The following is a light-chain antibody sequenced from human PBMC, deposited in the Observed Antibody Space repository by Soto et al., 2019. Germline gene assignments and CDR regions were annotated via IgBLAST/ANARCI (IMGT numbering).Light chain of an antibody. V-gene: IGKV3-20*01. J-gene: IGKJ1*01. CDR2: GAS. CDR1: QSVSSSY. CDR3: QQYGTSPRT. Sequence: EIGLTQSPGTLSLSPGERATLSCRASQSVSSSYFAWYQQKPGQAPRLLIYGASSRATGIPDRFSGSGSGTDFTLTISRLEPEDFAVYYCQQYGTSPRTFGQGTKVEIK.